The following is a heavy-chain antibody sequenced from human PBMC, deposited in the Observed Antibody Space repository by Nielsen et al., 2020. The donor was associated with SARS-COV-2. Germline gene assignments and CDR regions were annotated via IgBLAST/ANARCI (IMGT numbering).Heavy chain of an antibody. D-gene: IGHD2-2*03. CDR1: GGSFSSYA. V-gene: IGHV1-69*06. Sequence: SVKVSCKASGGSFSSYAISWVRQAPGQGLEWMGGIIPISGARTYAQKFQGRVTITADRSTSTAYMELSSLRSDDTAVYYCARRLGSHDGFDIWGQGTMVTVSS. CDR3: ARRLGSHDGFDI. J-gene: IGHJ3*02. CDR2: IIPISGAR.